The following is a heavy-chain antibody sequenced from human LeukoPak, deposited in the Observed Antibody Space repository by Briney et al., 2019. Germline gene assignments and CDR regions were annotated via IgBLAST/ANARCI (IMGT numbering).Heavy chain of an antibody. V-gene: IGHV1-24*01. J-gene: IGHJ4*02. D-gene: IGHD3-10*01. Sequence: ASVKVSCKVSGYTLTELSMHWVRQAPGKGLEWMGGFDPEDGETIYTQKFQGRVTMTEDTSTDTAYVELSSLRSEDTAVYYCATVSTGGSGSYYFDYWGQGTLVTVSS. CDR3: ATVSTGGSGSYYFDY. CDR1: GYTLTELS. CDR2: FDPEDGET.